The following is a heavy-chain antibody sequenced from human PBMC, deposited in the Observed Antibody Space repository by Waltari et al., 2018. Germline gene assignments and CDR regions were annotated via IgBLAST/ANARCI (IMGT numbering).Heavy chain of an antibody. Sequence: QLQLQESGPGLVKPSETLSLTCTVSVGSISSRSYYWGWIRQPPGKGLAWIWSIYSSGNTSYNPSLKSRVTISVDTSKNQFSLKLSSVTAADTAVYYCARSRDAFDIWGQGTMVTVSS. J-gene: IGHJ3*02. V-gene: IGHV4-39*01. CDR3: ARSRDAFDI. CDR2: IYSSGNT. CDR1: VGSISSRSYY.